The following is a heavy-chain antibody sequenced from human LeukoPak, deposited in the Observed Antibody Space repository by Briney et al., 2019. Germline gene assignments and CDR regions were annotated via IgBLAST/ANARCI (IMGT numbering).Heavy chain of an antibody. CDR3: ARSDGMEGHYYYGMDV. CDR2: INPSGGIT. D-gene: IGHD1-26*01. Sequence: ASVKVSCKASGYTFTRYYMHWVRQAPGQGLEWMGIINPSGGITSYAQKFQGGVTMTSDTSTSTVYMELSSQRSEDTAVYYCARSDGMEGHYYYGMDVWGQGTTVTVSS. J-gene: IGHJ6*02. CDR1: GYTFTRYY. V-gene: IGHV1-46*01.